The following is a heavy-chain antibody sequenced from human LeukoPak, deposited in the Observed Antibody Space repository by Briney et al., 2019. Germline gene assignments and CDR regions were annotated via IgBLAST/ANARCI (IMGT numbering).Heavy chain of an antibody. Sequence: PSETLSLTCTISGGSITSSYWNWIRRPAGEGLEWIGRIYASGSTNYSPSLKSRVTMSVDTSKNQFSLKLSSVTAADTAVYYCARESKYNFWSGSYYQHYYMDVWGEGTTVTVSS. D-gene: IGHD3-3*01. CDR1: GGSITSSY. V-gene: IGHV4-4*07. CDR2: IYASGST. J-gene: IGHJ6*03. CDR3: ARESKYNFWSGSYYQHYYMDV.